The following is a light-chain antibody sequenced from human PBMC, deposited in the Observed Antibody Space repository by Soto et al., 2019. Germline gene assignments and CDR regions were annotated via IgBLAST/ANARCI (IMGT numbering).Light chain of an antibody. Sequence: EVVMTQSPATLSVSPGESATLSCRASQSVGSNLAWYQQKPGQPPRLLLYGTSTRATGIPARISGSGSGTEFTLTISSLQSEDFAVYYCQQHKDWPRTFGQGTKLEI. J-gene: IGKJ1*01. CDR3: QQHKDWPRT. CDR2: GTS. V-gene: IGKV3-15*01. CDR1: QSVGSN.